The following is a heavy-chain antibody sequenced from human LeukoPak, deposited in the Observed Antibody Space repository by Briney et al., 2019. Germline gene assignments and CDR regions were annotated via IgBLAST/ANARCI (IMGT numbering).Heavy chain of an antibody. J-gene: IGHJ4*02. CDR1: GFTFSSYG. Sequence: PGGSLRLSCAASGFTFSSYGMHWVRQAPGKGLEWVAFIRYDGSNKYYADSVKGRFTISRDNSKNTLYLQMNSLRAEDTAVYYCEKELTIVVVPAAEKALDYWGQGTLVTVSS. CDR3: EKELTIVVVPAAEKALDY. CDR2: IRYDGSNK. V-gene: IGHV3-30*02. D-gene: IGHD2-2*01.